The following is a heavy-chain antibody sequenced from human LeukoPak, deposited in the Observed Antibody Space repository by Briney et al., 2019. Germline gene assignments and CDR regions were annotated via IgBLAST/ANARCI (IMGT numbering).Heavy chain of an antibody. D-gene: IGHD1-26*01. CDR1: GGTFSSYA. V-gene: IGHV1-69*05. CDR2: IIPIFGTA. CDR3: AGGERREWELSYYSDY. Sequence: SVKVSCKASGGTFSSYAISWVRQAPGQGLEWMGGIIPIFGTANYAQKFQGRVTITTDESTSTAYMELSSLRSEDTAVYYCAGGERREWELSYYSDYWGQGTLVTVSS. J-gene: IGHJ4*02.